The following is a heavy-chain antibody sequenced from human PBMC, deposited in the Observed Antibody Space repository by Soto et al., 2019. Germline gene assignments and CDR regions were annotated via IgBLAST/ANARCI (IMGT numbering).Heavy chain of an antibody. CDR3: ARDQYYYDSSGAMDV. CDR2: IYYSGSA. V-gene: IGHV4-30-4*01. CDR1: GGSISGGDYY. J-gene: IGHJ6*02. D-gene: IGHD3-22*01. Sequence: KSSETLSLTCTVSGGSISGGDYYWSWIRQPPGKGLEWIGYIYYSGSAYYNPSLKSRVTISVDTSNNQFSLKLSSVTAADTAVYYCARDQYYYDSSGAMDVWGQGTTVTVSS.